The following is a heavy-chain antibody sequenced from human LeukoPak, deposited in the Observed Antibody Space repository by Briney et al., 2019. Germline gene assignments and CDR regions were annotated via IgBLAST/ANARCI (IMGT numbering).Heavy chain of an antibody. CDR1: GGSFSGYY. V-gene: IGHV4-34*01. CDR2: INHSGST. Sequence: SETLSLTCAVNGGSFSGYYWSWIRQPPGKGLEWIGEINHSGSTNYNPSLKSRVTISVDTSKNQFSLKLSSVTAADMAVYYCARIQLWSTTWFDPWGQGTLVTVSS. CDR3: ARIQLWSTTWFDP. J-gene: IGHJ5*02. D-gene: IGHD5-18*01.